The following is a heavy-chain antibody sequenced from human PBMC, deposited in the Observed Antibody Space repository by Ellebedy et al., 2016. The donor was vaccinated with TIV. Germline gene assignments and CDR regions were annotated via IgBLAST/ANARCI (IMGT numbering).Heavy chain of an antibody. CDR1: GFTFSSYW. D-gene: IGHD4-11*01. CDR2: IKQDGSEK. Sequence: GESLKISXAASGFTFSSYWMSWVRQDPGKGLEWVANIKQDGSEKYYVDSVKGRFTISRDNAKNSLYLQMNSLRAEDTAVYYCARAGSVTTGRAYYYYGMDVWGQGTTVTVSS. CDR3: ARAGSVTTGRAYYYYGMDV. J-gene: IGHJ6*02. V-gene: IGHV3-7*03.